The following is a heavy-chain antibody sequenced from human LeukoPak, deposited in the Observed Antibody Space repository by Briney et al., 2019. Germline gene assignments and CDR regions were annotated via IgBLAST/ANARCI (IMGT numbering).Heavy chain of an antibody. J-gene: IGHJ4*02. CDR3: ARNTGHYGSGSYPDY. V-gene: IGHV4-38-2*02. Sequence: PSETLSLTCTVSGYSISSGYYWGWIRQPPGKGLEWIGSIYLSGSTYYNPSLKSRVTISIDTSKNQFSLKLSSVTAADTAVYYCARNTGHYGSGSYPDYWGQGTLVTVSS. CDR1: GYSISSGYY. CDR2: IYLSGST. D-gene: IGHD3-10*01.